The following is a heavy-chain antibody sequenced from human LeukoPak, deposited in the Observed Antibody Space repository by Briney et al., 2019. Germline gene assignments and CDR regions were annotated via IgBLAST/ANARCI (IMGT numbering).Heavy chain of an antibody. Sequence: SETLSLTCTVSGGSISSYYWSWIRQPPGKGLEWIGYIYYSGSTNYNPSLKSRVTISVDTSKNQFSLKLSSVTAADTAVYYCARDVATIFGVVIPDAFDIWGQGTMVTVSS. CDR2: IYYSGST. CDR1: GGSISSYY. CDR3: ARDVATIFGVVIPDAFDI. D-gene: IGHD3-3*01. V-gene: IGHV4-59*12. J-gene: IGHJ3*02.